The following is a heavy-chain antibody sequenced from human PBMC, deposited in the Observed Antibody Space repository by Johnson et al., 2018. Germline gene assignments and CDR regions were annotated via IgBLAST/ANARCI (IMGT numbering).Heavy chain of an antibody. CDR3: AGIVATLGVLYDYYGMDV. Sequence: VQLVQSGGVVVQPGGSLRLSCAASEFTFDDYTMHWVHQAPGRGLEWVSGISWHSGSIGYADSVKGRFTISRDNAKNSLYLQMKSLRAEDTAVYYCAGIVATLGVLYDYYGMDVWGQGTTVTVSS. D-gene: IGHD5-12*01. V-gene: IGHV3-9*01. J-gene: IGHJ6*02. CDR2: ISWHSGSI. CDR1: EFTFDDYT.